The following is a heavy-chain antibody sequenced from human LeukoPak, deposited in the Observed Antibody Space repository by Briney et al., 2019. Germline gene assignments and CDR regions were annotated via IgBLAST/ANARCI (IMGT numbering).Heavy chain of an antibody. CDR1: GGTFSSYT. D-gene: IGHD6-13*01. CDR3: ARLTGIAAAGVRDY. J-gene: IGHJ4*02. CDR2: IIPIFGTP. V-gene: IGHV1-69*01. Sequence: ASVKVSCKTSGGTFSSYTISWVRQAPGQGLEWMGGIIPIFGTPHYAQKFQDRVTITADASTSTAYMELSSLRSEDTAVYYCARLTGIAAAGVRDYWGQGTLVTVSS.